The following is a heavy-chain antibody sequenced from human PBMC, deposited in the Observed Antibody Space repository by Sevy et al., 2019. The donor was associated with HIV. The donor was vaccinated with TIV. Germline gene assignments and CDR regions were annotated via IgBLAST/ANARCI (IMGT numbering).Heavy chain of an antibody. J-gene: IGHJ4*02. Sequence: GGSLRLSCAASGFTFSDYWMTWVRQAPGKDLEWVANIKRDESVKHYVDSVKGRFSVSRDNAKDSLFLQMNSLRAEDTAVYYCARNLDYYASGPPDSWGRGTLVTVSS. V-gene: IGHV3-7*01. CDR1: GFTFSDYW. CDR2: IKRDESVK. D-gene: IGHD3-10*01. CDR3: ARNLDYYASGPPDS.